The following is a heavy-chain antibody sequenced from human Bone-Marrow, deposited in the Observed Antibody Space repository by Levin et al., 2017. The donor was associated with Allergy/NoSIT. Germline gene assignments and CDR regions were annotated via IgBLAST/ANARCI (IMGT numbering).Heavy chain of an antibody. Sequence: PGGSLRLSCAASGFTVSSNYMSWVRQAPGMGLEWVSLIYNAGNTYYADSVKGRFTISRDNSKNTLDLQMNSLRDEDTAVYYCARGDFINGFGRGWDFDSWGQGALVTVSS. CDR3: ARGDFINGFGRGWDFDS. J-gene: IGHJ4*02. CDR1: GFTVSSNY. D-gene: IGHD6-19*01. V-gene: IGHV3-66*01. CDR2: IYNAGNT.